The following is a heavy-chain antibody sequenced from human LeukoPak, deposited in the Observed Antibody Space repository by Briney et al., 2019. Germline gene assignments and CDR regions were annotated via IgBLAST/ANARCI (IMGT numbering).Heavy chain of an antibody. CDR1: GFTFRSYA. Sequence: GGSLRLSCAASGFTFRSYAMGWVRQAPGKGLEWVSATSGSGDSTYYADSVKGRFTISRDNSKNTLYLQMNGLRAEDTAVYYCAKGNLRGPPPNIDYWGQGTLAIVSS. V-gene: IGHV3-23*01. CDR2: TSGSGDST. J-gene: IGHJ4*02. CDR3: AKGNLRGPPPNIDY. D-gene: IGHD5/OR15-5a*01.